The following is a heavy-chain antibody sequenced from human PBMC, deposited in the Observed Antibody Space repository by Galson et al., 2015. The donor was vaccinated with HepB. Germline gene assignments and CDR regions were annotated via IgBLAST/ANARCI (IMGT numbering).Heavy chain of an antibody. CDR2: ISGSGGST. CDR3: AKDRRREYGYSSGWPH. V-gene: IGHV3-23*01. J-gene: IGHJ4*02. Sequence: SLRLSCAASGFTFSSYAMSWVRQAPGKGLECVSGISGSGGSTYYADSVRGRFTISRDNSKNTLYMQMNSLRVEDTAVYYCAKDRRREYGYSSGWPHWGQGTLVTVSS. D-gene: IGHD6-19*01. CDR1: GFTFSSYA.